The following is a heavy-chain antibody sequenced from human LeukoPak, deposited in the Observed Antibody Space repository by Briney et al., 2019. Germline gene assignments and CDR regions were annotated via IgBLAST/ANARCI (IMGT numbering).Heavy chain of an antibody. CDR2: IWYDGSNK. D-gene: IGHD5-24*01. J-gene: IGHJ4*02. V-gene: IGHV3-33*06. CDR1: GFTFSNYG. CDR3: AKSREGVPTRCLDS. Sequence: GRSLRLSCAASGFTFSNYGMHWVRQAPGKGLEWVALIWYDGSNKYYADSVKGRFTISRDNSKNTLYLQMNSLRAEDTAVYYCAKSREGVPTRCLDSWGQGTLVTVSS.